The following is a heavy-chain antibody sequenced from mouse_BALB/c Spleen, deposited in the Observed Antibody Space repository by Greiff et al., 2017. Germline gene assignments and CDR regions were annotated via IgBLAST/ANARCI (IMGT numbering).Heavy chain of an antibody. CDR2: IWSGGST. CDR3: ARNTYYGNFAWFAY. J-gene: IGHJ3*01. V-gene: IGHV2-2*02. D-gene: IGHD2-10*01. CDR1: GFSLTSYG. Sequence: VKLVESGPGLVQPSQSLSITCTVSGFSLTSYGVHWVRQSPGKGLEWLGVIWSGGSTDYNAAFISRLSISKDNSKSQVFFKMNSLQANDTAIYYCARNTYYGNFAWFAYWGQGTLVTVSA.